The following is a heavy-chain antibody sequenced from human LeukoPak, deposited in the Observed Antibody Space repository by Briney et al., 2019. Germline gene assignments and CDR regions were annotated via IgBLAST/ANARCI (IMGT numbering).Heavy chain of an antibody. J-gene: IGHJ4*02. CDR3: ALWFNPYYFDY. CDR1: GYTFTGYY. V-gene: IGHV1-2*02. Sequence: AASVKVSCKASGYTFTGYYMHWVRQAPGQGLEWMGWINPNSGGTNYAQKFQGRVTMTRDTSISTAYMELSRLRSDDTAVYYGALWFNPYYFDYWGQGTLVTVSS. CDR2: INPNSGGT. D-gene: IGHD3-10*01.